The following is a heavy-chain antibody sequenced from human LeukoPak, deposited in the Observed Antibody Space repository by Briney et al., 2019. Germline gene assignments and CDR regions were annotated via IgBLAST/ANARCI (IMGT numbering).Heavy chain of an antibody. J-gene: IGHJ3*02. CDR1: GFIFSSYE. D-gene: IGHD1-14*01. V-gene: IGHV3-23*01. Sequence: GGSLRLSCAASGFIFSSYEMNWVRQAPGKGLEWVSAISGSGGSTYYADSVKGRFTISRDNSKNTLYLQMNSLRAEDTAVYYCAKETQSTTNAFDIWGQGTMATVSS. CDR2: ISGSGGST. CDR3: AKETQSTTNAFDI.